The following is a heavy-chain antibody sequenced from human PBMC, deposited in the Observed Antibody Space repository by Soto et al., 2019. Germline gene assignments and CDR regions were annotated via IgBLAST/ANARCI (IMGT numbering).Heavy chain of an antibody. V-gene: IGHV4-34*01. CDR2: INQSGFT. CDR3: ARFPFDRSSWTNPRYFDY. Sequence: QVQLQQWGAGLLKPAETLSLTCAVYGGSFSGYYWTWIRQPPGKGLEWIGEINQSGFTNYNPSLESRVPRSVDTSRNQFSLRLSSVTAADTAVYYCARFPFDRSSWTNPRYFDYWGQGTLVTVSS. D-gene: IGHD6-13*01. J-gene: IGHJ4*02. CDR1: GGSFSGYY.